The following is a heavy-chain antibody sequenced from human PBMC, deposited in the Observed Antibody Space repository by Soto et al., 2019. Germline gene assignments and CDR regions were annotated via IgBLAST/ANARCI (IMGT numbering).Heavy chain of an antibody. D-gene: IGHD2-15*01. V-gene: IGHV1-46*01. Sequence: GASVKVSCKASGYTFTYNLMHWVRQAPGQGLEWMGIINPSGGTTRAAQKFQGRVTMTRDTSTSTVYMELSSLRSEDTAVYYCARGPHIAVDHYKKYYFDYWGQGTLVTVSS. CDR3: ARGPHIAVDHYKKYYFDY. J-gene: IGHJ4*02. CDR1: GYTFTYNL. CDR2: INPSGGTT.